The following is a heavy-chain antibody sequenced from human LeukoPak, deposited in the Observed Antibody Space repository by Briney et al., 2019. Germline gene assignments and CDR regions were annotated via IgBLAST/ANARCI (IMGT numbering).Heavy chain of an antibody. J-gene: IGHJ4*02. CDR2: IYSGGST. Sequence: AGSLRLSCAASGFTVSSNYISWVRQAPGKGLEWVSVIYSGGSTYYADSVKGRFTISRDNSKNTLYLQMNSLRAEDTAVYYCAREGHYYGSGSYYNETYYFDYWGQGTLVTVSS. CDR1: GFTVSSNY. CDR3: AREGHYYGSGSYYNETYYFDY. V-gene: IGHV3-66*01. D-gene: IGHD3-10*01.